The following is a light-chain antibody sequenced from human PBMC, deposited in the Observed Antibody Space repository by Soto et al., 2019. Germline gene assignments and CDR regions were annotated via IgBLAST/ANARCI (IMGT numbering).Light chain of an antibody. V-gene: IGLV2-14*01. J-gene: IGLJ1*01. CDR1: SSDIGVYNY. CDR2: EVS. Sequence: QSALTQPASVSGSPGQSITISCAGTSSDIGVYNYVSWYQQHPGKAPKLMIYEVSNRPSGVSNRFSGSKSGNTASLTISGLQADDEADYYCSSYTSTSTLGVFGTGTKVTVL. CDR3: SSYTSTSTLGV.